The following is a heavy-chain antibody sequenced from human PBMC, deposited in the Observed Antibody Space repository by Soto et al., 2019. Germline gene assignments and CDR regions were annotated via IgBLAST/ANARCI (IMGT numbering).Heavy chain of an antibody. J-gene: IGHJ3*02. CDR3: ARVGKRGKQNRYAFDI. Sequence: ASVKVSCKASGGTFSIYTISWVRQAPGQGLEWMGRIIPILGIANYAQKFQGRVTITADKSTSTAYMELSSLRSEDTAVYYCARVGKRGKQNRYAFDIWGQGTMVTVSS. CDR2: IIPILGIA. V-gene: IGHV1-69*02. D-gene: IGHD1-1*01. CDR1: GGTFSIYT.